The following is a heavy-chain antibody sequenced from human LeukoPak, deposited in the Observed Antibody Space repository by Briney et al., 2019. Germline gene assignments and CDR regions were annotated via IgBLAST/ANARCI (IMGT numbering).Heavy chain of an antibody. Sequence: GGSLRLSCAASGFTFSNNYMHWVRQAPGKGLVWVSRISGDGSRTHYADPVKGRFTVYRDNAKNTLHLQMNSLRVEDTAVYYCARATWEYKFDDWGQGDLVTVSS. V-gene: IGHV3-74*01. CDR1: GFTFSNNY. CDR3: ARATWEYKFDD. CDR2: ISGDGSRT. D-gene: IGHD1-1*01. J-gene: IGHJ4*02.